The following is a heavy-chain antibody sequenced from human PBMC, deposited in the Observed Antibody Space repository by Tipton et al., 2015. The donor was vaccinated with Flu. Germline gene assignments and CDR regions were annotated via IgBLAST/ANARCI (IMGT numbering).Heavy chain of an antibody. D-gene: IGHD2-2*01. CDR1: GGSFSGYY. J-gene: IGHJ3*02. CDR2: INHSGST. V-gene: IGHV4-34*09. CDR3: VRSITRDAFDI. Sequence: TLSLTCAVYGGSFSGYYWSWIRQPPGKGLEWIGEINHSGSTNYNPSLKSRVTISVDTSKNQFSLKLSSVTAADTAVYYCVRSITRDAFDIWGQGTMVTVSS.